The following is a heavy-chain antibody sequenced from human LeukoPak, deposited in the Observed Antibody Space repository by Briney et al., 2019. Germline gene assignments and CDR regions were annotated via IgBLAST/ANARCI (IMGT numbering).Heavy chain of an antibody. CDR1: GFTFSHYA. CDR3: VRLFRGVGGYFDY. CDR2: ISGTIGDT. J-gene: IGHJ4*02. Sequence: GGSLRLSCVGSGFTFSHYAMAWVRQAPGKGLEWVSTISGTIGDTYYADSVKGRFTISRDNSKDTLSLQMSSLRAEDTAEYFCVRLFRGVGGYFDYWGQGTLVAVSS. D-gene: IGHD1-26*01. V-gene: IGHV3-23*01.